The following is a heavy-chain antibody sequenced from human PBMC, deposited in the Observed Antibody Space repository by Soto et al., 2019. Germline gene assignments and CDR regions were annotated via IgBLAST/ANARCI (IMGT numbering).Heavy chain of an antibody. CDR2: IYWDDDK. Sequence: QITLKESGPTLVKPTQTLTLTCTFSGFSLSTSGVGVAWIRQPPGKALEWLALIYWDDDKRYRPSLKSRLTITRDTSYNLVVLTMTNMDSVDTSTYYCAYWPCSCGSCYWFSFAGRDVWGLGTAVTVCS. CDR3: AYWPCSCGSCYWFSFAGRDV. D-gene: IGHD2-15*01. J-gene: IGHJ6*02. CDR1: GFSLSTSGVG. V-gene: IGHV2-5*02.